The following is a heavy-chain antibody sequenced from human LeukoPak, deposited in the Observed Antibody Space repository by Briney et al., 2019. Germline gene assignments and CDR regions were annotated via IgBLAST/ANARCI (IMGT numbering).Heavy chain of an antibody. D-gene: IGHD3-16*02. V-gene: IGHV3-13*01. CDR1: GFTFSRYD. J-gene: IGHJ4*02. CDR2: IGTVDDT. CDR3: ARAHTDLRSHYDYVWGSYRPRYYFDY. Sequence: PGGSLRLPCEASGFTFSRYDMHWVRQATGKGLEWVSAIGTVDDTYYLDSVKGRFTISREDAKNSLYLQMNNLRAGDTAVYYCARAHTDLRSHYDYVWGSYRPRYYFDYWGQGTLVTVSS.